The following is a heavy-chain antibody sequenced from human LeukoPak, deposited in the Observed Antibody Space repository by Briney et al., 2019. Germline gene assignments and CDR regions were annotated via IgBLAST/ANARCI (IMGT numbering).Heavy chain of an antibody. D-gene: IGHD4-17*01. CDR3: ARDPFAHYGDQTPYYYYYYGMDV. CDR1: GVSISSGDYY. Sequence: SETLSLTCTVSGVSISSGDYYWSWIRQPPGKGLEWIGYIYYSGSTYYNPSLKSRVTISVDTSKNQFSLKLSSVTAADTAVYYCARDPFAHYGDQTPYYYYYYGMDVWGQGTTVTVSS. J-gene: IGHJ6*02. CDR2: IYYSGST. V-gene: IGHV4-30-4*01.